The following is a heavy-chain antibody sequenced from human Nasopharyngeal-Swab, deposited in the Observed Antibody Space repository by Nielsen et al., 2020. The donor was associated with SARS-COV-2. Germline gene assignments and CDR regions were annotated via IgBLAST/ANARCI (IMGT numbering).Heavy chain of an antibody. CDR2: IWSDGSNK. D-gene: IGHD1-26*01. Sequence: GGSLRLSCAASGFTVSSNYMHWVRQAPGKGLEWVAVIWSDGSNKIYTDSVKGRFTFSRDNSKNTLYLQMNSLRAEDTAVYYCARDGMGGYPLYSFDSWGQGTLVTVSS. V-gene: IGHV3-33*08. J-gene: IGHJ4*02. CDR3: ARDGMGGYPLYSFDS. CDR1: GFTVSSNY.